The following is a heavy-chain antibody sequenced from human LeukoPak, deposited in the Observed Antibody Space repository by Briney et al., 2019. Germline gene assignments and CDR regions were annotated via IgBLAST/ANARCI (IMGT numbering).Heavy chain of an antibody. CDR3: ANGGSSSWNS. J-gene: IGHJ4*02. D-gene: IGHD2-15*01. CDR2: ISDNGVRT. V-gene: IGHV3-23*01. CDR1: GFTFSSYA. Sequence: GGSLRLSCAASGFTFSSYALSWFRQAPGKGPEWVSAISDNGVRTYYADSVKGRFTISRDNSKNTLYLQMNSLRTEDTAVYYCANGGSSSWNSWGQATLVTVSS.